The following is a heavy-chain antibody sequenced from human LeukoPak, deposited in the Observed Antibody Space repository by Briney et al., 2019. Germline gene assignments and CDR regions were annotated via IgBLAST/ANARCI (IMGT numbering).Heavy chain of an antibody. V-gene: IGHV3-21*01. Sequence: GGSLRLSCAASGFTFSSYSMNWVRQAPGKGLEWVSSISSSSSYIYYADSVKGRFTISRDNAKNSLYLQMNSLRAEDTAVYYCARAIVDYMYYYYMDVWGKGTTVTVSS. CDR2: ISSSSSYI. D-gene: IGHD2-21*01. CDR3: ARAIVDYMYYYYMDV. J-gene: IGHJ6*03. CDR1: GFTFSSYS.